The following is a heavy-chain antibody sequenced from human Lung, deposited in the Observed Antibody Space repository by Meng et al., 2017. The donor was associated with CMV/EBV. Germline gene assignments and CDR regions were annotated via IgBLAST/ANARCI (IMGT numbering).Heavy chain of an antibody. V-gene: IGHV1-18*01. Sequence: SXXVSXKASGYTFTTYGVSWVRQAPGQGLEWVGWINPYNGNTLYAQNFQGRVTVTTNTSTTTACMELRSLRSDDTAVYYCARGPLARDPPTYSSSWDATAYYGMDFWGQGTTGT. CDR2: INPYNGNT. J-gene: IGHJ6*02. D-gene: IGHD6-13*01. CDR1: GYTFTTYG. CDR3: ARGPLARDPPTYSSSWDATAYYGMDF.